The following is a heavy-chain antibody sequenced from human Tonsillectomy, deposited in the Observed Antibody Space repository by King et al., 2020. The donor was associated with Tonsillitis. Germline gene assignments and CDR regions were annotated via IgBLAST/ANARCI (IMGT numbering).Heavy chain of an antibody. Sequence: VQLVESGGGVVQPGRSLRLSCAASGFTFSSYAMHWVRQAPGKGLEWVAVISYDGSNKYYADSVKGRFTISRDNSKNTLYLQMNSLRAEDTAVYYCARDSGPRGWYFDLWGRGTLVTVSS. CDR2: ISYDGSNK. CDR3: ARDSGPRGWYFDL. D-gene: IGHD5-12*01. CDR1: GFTFSSYA. V-gene: IGHV3-30*04. J-gene: IGHJ2*01.